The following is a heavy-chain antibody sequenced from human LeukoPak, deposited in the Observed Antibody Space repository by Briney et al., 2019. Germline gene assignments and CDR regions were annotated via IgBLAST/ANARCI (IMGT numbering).Heavy chain of an antibody. D-gene: IGHD3-22*01. V-gene: IGHV3-53*05. J-gene: IGHJ4*02. Sequence: GGSLRLSCAASGFTVSSNYMSWVRQAPGKGLEWVSLIYRGGNTYYADSVKGRFTISRDNSKNTLYFQMNSLRAEDTAVYYCASNYYDTSDYPVFDYWGQGTLVTVSS. CDR1: GFTVSSNY. CDR2: IYRGGNT. CDR3: ASNYYDTSDYPVFDY.